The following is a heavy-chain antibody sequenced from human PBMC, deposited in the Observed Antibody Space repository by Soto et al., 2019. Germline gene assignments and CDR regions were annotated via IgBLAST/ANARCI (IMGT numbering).Heavy chain of an antibody. V-gene: IGHV3-48*01. J-gene: IGHJ4*02. Sequence: PGGSLRLSCAVSGFTFSSFGMNWVRQAPGKGLEWGSSISSSSSTIYYADSVKGRFTISRDNAKNSLYLQMNSLKTEDTAVYYCTRLITPLDYWGRGTLVTVSS. CDR3: TRLITPLDY. CDR1: GFTFSSFG. D-gene: IGHD3-16*01. CDR2: ISSSSSTI.